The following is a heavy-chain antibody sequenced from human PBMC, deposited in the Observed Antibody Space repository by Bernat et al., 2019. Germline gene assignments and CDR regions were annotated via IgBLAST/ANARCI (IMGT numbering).Heavy chain of an antibody. D-gene: IGHD4-17*01. V-gene: IGHV3-73*01. Sequence: EVQLVESGGGLVQPGGSLKLSCAASGFTFSGSAMHWVRQTSGKGLEWVGRIRSKANSYATAYAASVKGRFTISRDDSKNMAYLQMDSLKTEDTAVYYCTRPRDYGDYVYDYWGQGTLVTVSS. CDR3: TRPRDYGDYVYDY. J-gene: IGHJ4*02. CDR2: IRSKANSYAT. CDR1: GFTFSGSA.